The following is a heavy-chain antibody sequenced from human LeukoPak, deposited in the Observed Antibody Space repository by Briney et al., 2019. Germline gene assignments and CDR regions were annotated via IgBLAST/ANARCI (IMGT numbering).Heavy chain of an antibody. CDR3: TSQGILTGYPVDY. CDR2: IRSKANSYAT. D-gene: IGHD3-9*01. CDR1: GFTFSGFA. Sequence: GGSLRLSCAASGFTFSGFAMHRVRQASGKVLEWVGRIRSKANSYATAYAASVKGRFTISRDDSKNTAYLQMNSLKTEDTAVYYCTSQGILTGYPVDYWGQGTLVTVSS. J-gene: IGHJ4*02. V-gene: IGHV3-73*01.